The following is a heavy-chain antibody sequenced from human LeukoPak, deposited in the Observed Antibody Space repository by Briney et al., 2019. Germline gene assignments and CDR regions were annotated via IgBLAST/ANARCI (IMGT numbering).Heavy chain of an antibody. Sequence: ASVKVSCKASGYTFTGHYMHWVRQAPGQGLEWMGRINPNSGGTNYAQKFQGRVTMTRDTSISTAYMELSRLRSDDTAVYYCARAGGGYDSSGYYEDFDYWGQGTLVTVSS. CDR2: INPNSGGT. J-gene: IGHJ4*02. CDR1: GYTFTGHY. V-gene: IGHV1-2*06. CDR3: ARAGGGYDSSGYYEDFDY. D-gene: IGHD3-22*01.